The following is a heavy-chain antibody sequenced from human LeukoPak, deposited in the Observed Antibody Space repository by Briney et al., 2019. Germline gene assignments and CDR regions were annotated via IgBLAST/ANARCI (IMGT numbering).Heavy chain of an antibody. CDR1: GFTFSSYS. Sequence: PGGSLRLSCAASGFTFSSYSMNWVRQAPGKGLEWVSSISGSSSYIYYADSVKGRFTISRDNAKNSLYLEMNSLRAEDTAVYYCARDGPTYYYYMDVWGKGTTVTVSS. CDR2: ISGSSSYI. V-gene: IGHV3-21*01. J-gene: IGHJ6*03. CDR3: ARDGPTYYYYMDV.